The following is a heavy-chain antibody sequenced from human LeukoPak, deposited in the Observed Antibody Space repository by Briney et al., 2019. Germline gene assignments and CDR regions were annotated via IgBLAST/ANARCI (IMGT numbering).Heavy chain of an antibody. Sequence: GGSLRLSCAASGFTVGNNYMTGVRQGPGKGLEWVSVIYSGGNTYYADSVKGRFTISRDNSKNTLYLQMNSLRAEDTAVYYCARVVSGKFYVYYLDYWGQGTLVIVSS. CDR1: GFTVGNNY. CDR3: ARVVSGKFYVYYLDY. J-gene: IGHJ4*02. V-gene: IGHV3-53*01. CDR2: IYSGGNT. D-gene: IGHD1-26*01.